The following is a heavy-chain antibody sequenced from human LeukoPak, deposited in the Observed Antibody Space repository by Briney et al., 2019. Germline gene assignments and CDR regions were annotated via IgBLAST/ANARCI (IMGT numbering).Heavy chain of an antibody. CDR1: GFTVSSTY. Sequence: GGSLRLSCAASGFTVSSTYMSWVRQAPGKGLEWVSVIYSGGNVYYIESVKGRFTISRDTSKNTLYLQMNSLRAEDTAVYFCAGRHCSGGGCYFAGADPFDYWGQGTLVTVSS. D-gene: IGHD2-15*01. V-gene: IGHV3-53*01. J-gene: IGHJ4*02. CDR2: IYSGGNV. CDR3: AGRHCSGGGCYFAGADPFDY.